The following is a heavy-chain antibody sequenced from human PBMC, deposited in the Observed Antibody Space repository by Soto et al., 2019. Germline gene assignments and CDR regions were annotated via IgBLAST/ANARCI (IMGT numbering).Heavy chain of an antibody. V-gene: IGHV3-66*01. CDR2: IYSGGTT. Sequence: EVQLVDSGGALVQPGGSLRLSCAASGFTVSNNYMSWVRQAPGKGLEWVSLIYSGGTTSYADSVKGRFTISRDSSKNTLNLQMNSLRAEDTAVYYCARNSGSKLGPRTAGEGHWGQGTLVTASS. D-gene: IGHD7-27*01. J-gene: IGHJ4*02. CDR3: ARNSGSKLGPRTAGEGH. CDR1: GFTVSNNY.